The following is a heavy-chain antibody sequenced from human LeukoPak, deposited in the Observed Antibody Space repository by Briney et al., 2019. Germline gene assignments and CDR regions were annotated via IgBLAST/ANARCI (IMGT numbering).Heavy chain of an antibody. Sequence: GGSLRLSCTASGFTFSSYSLNWVRQAPGKGLEWVSVIYSGGGTYYADSVKGRFTISRDNSKNTLYLQMNSLRAEDTAVYYCARLEQWLQAFDIWGQGTMVTVSS. V-gene: IGHV3-53*01. CDR3: ARLEQWLQAFDI. CDR1: GFTFSSYS. D-gene: IGHD6-19*01. J-gene: IGHJ3*02. CDR2: IYSGGGT.